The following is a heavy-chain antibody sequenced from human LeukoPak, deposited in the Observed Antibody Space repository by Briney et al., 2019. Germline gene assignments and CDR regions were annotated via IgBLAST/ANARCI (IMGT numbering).Heavy chain of an antibody. Sequence: GGSLRLSCAASGFTFSSYSMNWVRLAPGKGLEWVSSISSSSSYIYYADSVKGRFTISRDNAKNSLYLQMNSLRAEDTAVYYCARVLTYSNFYYYYYYMDVWGKGTTVTVPS. D-gene: IGHD4-11*01. J-gene: IGHJ6*03. CDR3: ARVLTYSNFYYYYYYMDV. CDR1: GFTFSSYS. CDR2: ISSSSSYI. V-gene: IGHV3-21*01.